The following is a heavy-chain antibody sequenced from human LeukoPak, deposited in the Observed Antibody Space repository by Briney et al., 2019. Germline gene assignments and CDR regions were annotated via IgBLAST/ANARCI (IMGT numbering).Heavy chain of an antibody. J-gene: IGHJ6*02. CDR2: IYPGDSDT. CDR1: GYSFTSYW. CDR3: ARRSSYYDILTGYPGDRRYYYYGMDV. D-gene: IGHD3-9*01. Sequence: GESLKISRKGSGYSFTSYWIGWVRQMPGKGLEWMGIIYPGDSDTRYSPSFQGQVTISADKSISTAYLQWSSLKASDTAMYYCARRSSYYDILTGYPGDRRYYYYGMDVWGQGTTVTVSS. V-gene: IGHV5-51*01.